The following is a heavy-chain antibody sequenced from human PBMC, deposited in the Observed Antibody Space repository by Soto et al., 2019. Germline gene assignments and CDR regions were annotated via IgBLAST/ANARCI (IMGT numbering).Heavy chain of an antibody. CDR1: GYTFTSYG. D-gene: IGHD3-3*01. CDR3: ARDPSPYYDFWSGYYTGSSGYYYYGMDV. J-gene: IGHJ6*02. CDR2: ISAYNGNT. Sequence: RASVKVSCKASGYTFTSYGISWVRQAPGQGLEWMGWISAYNGNTNYAQKLQGRVTMTTDTSTSTAYMELRSLRSDDTAVYYCARDPSPYYDFWSGYYTGSSGYYYYGMDVWGQGTTVTVSS. V-gene: IGHV1-18*01.